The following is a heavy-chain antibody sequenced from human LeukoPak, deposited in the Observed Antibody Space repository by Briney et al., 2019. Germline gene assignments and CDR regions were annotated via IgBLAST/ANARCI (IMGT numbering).Heavy chain of an antibody. V-gene: IGHV3-33*01. CDR1: GFTFSNYG. CDR3: AREWGRIAVAGGPGY. J-gene: IGHJ4*02. D-gene: IGHD6-19*01. Sequence: GGSLRLSCAASGFTFSNYGMHWVRQAPGKGLEWVALIWYDGRTKFHADSVKGRFTISRDNSKNTLYLQMDSLRDEDTAVYYCAREWGRIAVAGGPGYWGQGSRVTVSS. CDR2: IWYDGRTK.